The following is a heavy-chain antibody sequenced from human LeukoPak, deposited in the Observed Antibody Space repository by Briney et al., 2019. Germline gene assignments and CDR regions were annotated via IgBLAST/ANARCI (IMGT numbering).Heavy chain of an antibody. V-gene: IGHV3-23*01. D-gene: IGHD3-22*01. CDR3: AKDLGVVVKYYFYY. Sequence: GGSLRLSCAASGFTFSSYAMSWVRQAPGKGLEWISAISSSGGSTYYADSVKGRFTISRDNSKNTLYLQMNSLRAEDTAVYYCAKDLGVVVKYYFYYWGQGTLVTVSS. J-gene: IGHJ4*02. CDR2: ISSSGGST. CDR1: GFTFSSYA.